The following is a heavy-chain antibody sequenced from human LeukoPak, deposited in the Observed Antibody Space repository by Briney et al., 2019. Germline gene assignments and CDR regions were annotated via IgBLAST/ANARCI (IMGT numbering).Heavy chain of an antibody. V-gene: IGHV1-2*04. CDR3: ASGDVGVVYRSGGRYYYHYHAMDV. CDR1: GYTFTGYY. CDR2: INPNSGGT. J-gene: IGHJ6*02. Sequence: GASVKVSRKASGYTFTGYYMHWVRQAPGQGLEWMGWINPNSGGTNYAQKFQGWVTMTTDTSTSTAYMELRTLTSDDTAVYYCASGDVGVVYRSGGRYYYHYHAMDVWGQGTTVTVSS. D-gene: IGHD2-8*02.